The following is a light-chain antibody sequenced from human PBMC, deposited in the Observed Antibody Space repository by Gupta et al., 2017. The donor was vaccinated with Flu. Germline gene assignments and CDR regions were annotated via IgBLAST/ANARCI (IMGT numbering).Light chain of an antibody. CDR3: QQRKDWPRT. CDR2: DAS. CDR1: QSVSNY. V-gene: IGKV3-11*01. Sequence: PATLSLAPGERATLSCRADQSVSNYLVWYQQKIGQAPRLLIYDASNRATGIPARFSGSGSGTDFTLTISSLEPDDFAVYYCQQRKDWPRTFGGGTKVEIK. J-gene: IGKJ4*01.